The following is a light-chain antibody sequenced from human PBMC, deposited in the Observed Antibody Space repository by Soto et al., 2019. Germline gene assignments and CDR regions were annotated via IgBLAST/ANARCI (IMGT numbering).Light chain of an antibody. CDR1: QSVSSY. V-gene: IGKV3-11*01. Sequence: EIVMTQSPATLSFCPWEIATLSCRASQSVSSYLAWYQQKPGQAPRLLIYDASNRATGIPARFSGSGSGTDFTLTISSLEPEDFAVYYCQQRSNWPWTFGQGTKVDI. J-gene: IGKJ1*01. CDR2: DAS. CDR3: QQRSNWPWT.